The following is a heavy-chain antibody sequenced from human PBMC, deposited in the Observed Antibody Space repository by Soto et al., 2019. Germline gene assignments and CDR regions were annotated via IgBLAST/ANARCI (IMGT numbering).Heavy chain of an antibody. Sequence: QVPLQESGPGLVKPSETLSLTCTVSGGSVSSGSYYWSWIRQPPGKGLEWIGYIYYSGSTNYNPSLKSRVTISVDTSKNQFSLKLSSVTAADTAVYYCARDKVERVYYYGMDVWGQGTTVTVSS. CDR3: ARDKVERVYYYGMDV. J-gene: IGHJ6*02. CDR2: IYYSGST. CDR1: GGSVSSGSYY. V-gene: IGHV4-61*01. D-gene: IGHD2-15*01.